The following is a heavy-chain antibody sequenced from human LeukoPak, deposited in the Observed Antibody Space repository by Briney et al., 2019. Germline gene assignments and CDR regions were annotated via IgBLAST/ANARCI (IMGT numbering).Heavy chain of an antibody. CDR1: GFIVSSNS. V-gene: IGHV3-53*01. D-gene: IGHD2-8*01. CDR3: ARGNGAWGYFDY. J-gene: IGHJ4*02. Sequence: GGSLSLSCAPSGFIVSSNSMNWVRQAPGKGLEWVSIIYSGGTTYYADSVKGRFTISRDNSKNTLFLQMNSLRAEDTAVYYCARGNGAWGYFDYWGQGRLVTVSS. CDR2: IYSGGTT.